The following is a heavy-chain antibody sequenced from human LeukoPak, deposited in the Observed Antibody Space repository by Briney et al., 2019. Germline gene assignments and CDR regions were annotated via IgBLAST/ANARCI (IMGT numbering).Heavy chain of an antibody. V-gene: IGHV3-48*01. Sequence: GGSLRLSCAASGFTFSLYSMNWVRQAPGKGLEWVSYITSGSSTIYYADSVKGRFTISRDNAKNSLFLQMNSLRAEDTAVYYCARDGGGDYWGQGATVTVSS. D-gene: IGHD3-16*01. CDR2: ITSGSSTI. J-gene: IGHJ4*03. CDR1: GFTFSLYS. CDR3: ARDGGGDY.